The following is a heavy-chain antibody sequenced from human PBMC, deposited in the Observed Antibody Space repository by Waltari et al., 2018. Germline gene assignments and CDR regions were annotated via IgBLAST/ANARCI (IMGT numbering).Heavy chain of an antibody. Sequence: EVQLVESGGGLVQPGGSLRLSCAASGFTFSSYSMNWVRQAPGKGLEWVSYISSSSSTIYYADSVKGRFTISRDNAKNSLYLQMNSLRAEDTAVYYCARDKRGGVYYDFWGYMDVWGKGTTVTVSS. V-gene: IGHV3-48*04. D-gene: IGHD3-3*01. CDR2: ISSSSSTI. CDR3: ARDKRGGVYYDFWGYMDV. CDR1: GFTFSSYS. J-gene: IGHJ6*03.